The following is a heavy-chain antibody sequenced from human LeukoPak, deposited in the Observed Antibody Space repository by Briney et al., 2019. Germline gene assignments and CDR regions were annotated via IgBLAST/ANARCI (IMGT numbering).Heavy chain of an antibody. CDR1: GFTFSSYA. CDR2: ISGSGGST. CDR3: AKDPTGHYCSGGSCYPPNYYYYGMDV. D-gene: IGHD2-15*01. Sequence: GGSLRLSCAASGFTFSSYAMSWVRQAPGKGLEWVSAISGSGGSTYYADSVKGRFTISRDNSKNTLYLQMNSLRAEDTAVYYCAKDPTGHYCSGGSCYPPNYYYYGMDVWGQGTTVTVSS. V-gene: IGHV3-23*01. J-gene: IGHJ6*02.